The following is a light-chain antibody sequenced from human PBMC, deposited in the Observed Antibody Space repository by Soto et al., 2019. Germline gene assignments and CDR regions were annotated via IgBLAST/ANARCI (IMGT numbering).Light chain of an antibody. CDR1: GSDIAVYDF. Sequence: QSALTQPPSASGSPGQSVTISCAGSGSDIAVYDFVSWYQQHPGTAPKLIIYEVTKRPSGVPDRFSGSKSASTASLTVSGLQAEDEADYYFSSYASSNTLVFCGGTKLTVL. CDR3: SSYASSNTLV. J-gene: IGLJ2*01. CDR2: EVT. V-gene: IGLV2-8*01.